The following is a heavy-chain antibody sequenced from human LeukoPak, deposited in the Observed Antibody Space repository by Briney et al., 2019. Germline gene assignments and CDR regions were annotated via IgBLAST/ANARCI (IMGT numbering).Heavy chain of an antibody. D-gene: IGHD5-24*01. V-gene: IGHV3-30*04. CDR2: ISHDGRNT. CDR1: GFTFSQFA. CDR3: ARDNSVRDEAWWFNP. J-gene: IGHJ5*02. Sequence: PGGSLRLSCAASGFTFSQFAVHWVRQAPGKGLEWVADISHDGRNTYYADSVKGRFTISRDNSKNTLYLQMNSLRSEDTAVYYCARDNSVRDEAWWFNPWGQGTLVTVSS.